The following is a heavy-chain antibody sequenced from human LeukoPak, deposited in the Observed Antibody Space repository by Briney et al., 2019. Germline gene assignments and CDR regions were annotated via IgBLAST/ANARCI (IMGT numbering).Heavy chain of an antibody. CDR3: ARSISLLSYYMAV. J-gene: IGHJ6*03. Sequence: SETLSLTCTVSGASVTTHYWSWIRQPPGKGLVWIGSFYYSGSTNYSPSLNSRVTISLDTSKNQFSLRLSSVTAADTAVYFCARSISLLSYYMAVWGNGTTVIVSS. V-gene: IGHV4-59*08. CDR1: GASVTTHY. CDR2: FYYSGST. D-gene: IGHD3-16*02.